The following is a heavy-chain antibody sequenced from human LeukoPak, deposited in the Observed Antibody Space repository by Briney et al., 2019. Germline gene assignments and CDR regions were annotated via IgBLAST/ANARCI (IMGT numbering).Heavy chain of an antibody. V-gene: IGHV4-59*01. CDR3: ARVGGMTTINNAAFDI. CDR2: IYYSGST. D-gene: IGHD4-4*01. J-gene: IGHJ3*02. Sequence: SETLSLTCTVSGGSISSYYWSWIRQPPGKGLEWIGYIYYSGSTNYNPSLKSRVTMSVDTSKNQFSLKLTSVTAADTAIYYCARVGGMTTINNAAFDIWGQGTMVTVSS. CDR1: GGSISSYY.